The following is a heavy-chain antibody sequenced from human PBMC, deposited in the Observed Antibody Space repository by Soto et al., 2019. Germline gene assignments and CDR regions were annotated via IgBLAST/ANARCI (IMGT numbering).Heavy chain of an antibody. Sequence: SVKVSCKASEGAFSSYGISWVRQAPGQGLEWIGGIIPIFGTANYAQKFQGRVTITADESTSTAHMELSSLRSEDTAVYYCAREYSSNWPLFDNWGQGTLVTVSS. CDR3: AREYSSNWPLFDN. D-gene: IGHD6-13*01. CDR2: IIPIFGTA. CDR1: EGAFSSYG. V-gene: IGHV1-69*13. J-gene: IGHJ4*02.